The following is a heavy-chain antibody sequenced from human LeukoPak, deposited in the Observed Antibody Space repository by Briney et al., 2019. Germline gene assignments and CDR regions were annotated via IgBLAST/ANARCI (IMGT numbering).Heavy chain of an antibody. CDR3: ARGPHRVGLMVYARFLRDAFDI. D-gene: IGHD2-8*01. J-gene: IGHJ3*02. V-gene: IGHV4-34*01. CDR2: INHSGST. CDR1: GGSFSGYY. Sequence: SETLSLTCAVYGGSFSGYYWSWIRQPPGKGLEWIGEINHSGSTNYNPSLKSRVTISVDTSKNQFSLKLSSVTAADTAVYYCARGPHRVGLMVYARFLRDAFDIWGQGTMVTVSS.